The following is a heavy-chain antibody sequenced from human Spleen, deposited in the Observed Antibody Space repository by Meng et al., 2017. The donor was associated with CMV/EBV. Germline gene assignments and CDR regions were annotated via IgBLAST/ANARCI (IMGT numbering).Heavy chain of an antibody. CDR1: GFSFTKYW. V-gene: IGHV3-7*01. CDR2: IKHDGSEK. Sequence: GGSLRLSCAASGFSFTKYWMTWVRQTPGMGLEWVATIKHDGSEKDYVDSVRGRFNISRDNAKNSVFLQMNSMRAEDTAVYYCAREKRYLVGATSAFDYWGQGMLVTVSS. CDR3: AREKRYLVGATSAFDY. J-gene: IGHJ4*02. D-gene: IGHD1-26*01.